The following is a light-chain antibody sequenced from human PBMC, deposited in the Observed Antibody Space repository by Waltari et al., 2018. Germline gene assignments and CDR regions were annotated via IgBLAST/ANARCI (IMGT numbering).Light chain of an antibody. J-gene: IGKJ5*01. CDR3: QQYGSSPVT. Sequence: EIVLTQSPDTLSLSPGEGATLSCRASQSLSSYFLAWYQHKPGQGPRLLIYAASSRATGIPGRFSGGKSGTDFILTISRLEPEDFAVYYCQQYGSSPVTFGQGTLLEIK. V-gene: IGKV3-20*01. CDR1: QSLSSYF. CDR2: AAS.